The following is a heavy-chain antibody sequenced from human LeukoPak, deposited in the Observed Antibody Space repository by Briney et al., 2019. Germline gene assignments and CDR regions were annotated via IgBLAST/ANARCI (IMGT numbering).Heavy chain of an antibody. Sequence: SETLSLTCTVSGGSISSYYWSWIRQPPGKGLEWIGYIYYSGSTNYNPSLKSRVTISVDTSKNQFSLKLSSVTAADTAVHYCARVRPSYASEGELFDYWGQGTLVTVSS. V-gene: IGHV4-59*01. J-gene: IGHJ4*02. CDR3: ARVRPSYASEGELFDY. CDR2: IYYSGST. CDR1: GGSISSYY. D-gene: IGHD3-10*01.